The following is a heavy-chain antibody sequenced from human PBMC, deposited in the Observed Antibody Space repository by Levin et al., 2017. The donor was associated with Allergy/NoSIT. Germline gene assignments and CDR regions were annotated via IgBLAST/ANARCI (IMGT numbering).Heavy chain of an antibody. Sequence: GGSLRLSCAASGFTFSSYGMHWVRQAPGKGLEWVAVIWYDGSNKYYADSVKGRFTISRDNSKNTLYLQMNSLRAEDTAVYYCARDGRRGIAVAGTDYWGQGTLVTVSS. CDR2: IWYDGSNK. J-gene: IGHJ4*02. D-gene: IGHD6-19*01. V-gene: IGHV3-33*01. CDR1: GFTFSSYG. CDR3: ARDGRRGIAVAGTDY.